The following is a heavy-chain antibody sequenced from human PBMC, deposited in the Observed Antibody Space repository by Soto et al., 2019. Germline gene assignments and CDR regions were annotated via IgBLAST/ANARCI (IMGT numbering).Heavy chain of an antibody. Sequence: PGGSLRLSCAASGFTFSSYAMSWVRQAPGKGLEWVSAISGSGGSTYYADSVKGRFTISRDNSKNTLYLQMNSLRAEDTAVYYCAKHIWSGYPYYYYYGMDVWGQGTTVTVSS. D-gene: IGHD3-3*02. CDR1: GFTFSSYA. CDR3: AKHIWSGYPYYYYYGMDV. V-gene: IGHV3-23*01. J-gene: IGHJ6*02. CDR2: ISGSGGST.